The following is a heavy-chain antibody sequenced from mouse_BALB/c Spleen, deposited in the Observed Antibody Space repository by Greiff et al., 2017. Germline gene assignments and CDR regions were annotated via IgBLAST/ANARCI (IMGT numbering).Heavy chain of an antibody. V-gene: IGHV7-3*02. D-gene: IGHD2-2*01. CDR1: GFTFTDYY. CDR2: IRNKANGYTT. J-gene: IGHJ4*01. Sequence: EVQGVESGGGLVQPGGSLRLSCATSGFTFTDYYMSWVRQPPGKALEWLGFIRNKANGYTTEYSASVKGRFTISRDNSQSILYLQMNTLRAEDSATYYCARDGYPYYYAMDYWGQGTSVTVSS. CDR3: ARDGYPYYYAMDY.